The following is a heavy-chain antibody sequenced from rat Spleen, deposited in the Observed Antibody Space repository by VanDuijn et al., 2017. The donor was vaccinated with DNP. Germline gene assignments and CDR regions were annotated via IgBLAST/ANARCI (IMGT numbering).Heavy chain of an antibody. Sequence: QVQLKESGPGLVQPSQTLSLTCTVSGFSLTSYGVNWVRQPPGKGLEWMGRIQSGGSTDYNSALKSRLSISRNTSKSQVFLKMNSLQTEDTAIYFCTRRTVAAGYFDYWGQGVMVTVSS. CDR1: GFSLTSYG. CDR2: IQSGGST. J-gene: IGHJ2*01. V-gene: IGHV2-1*01. D-gene: IGHD1-3*01. CDR3: TRRTVAAGYFDY.